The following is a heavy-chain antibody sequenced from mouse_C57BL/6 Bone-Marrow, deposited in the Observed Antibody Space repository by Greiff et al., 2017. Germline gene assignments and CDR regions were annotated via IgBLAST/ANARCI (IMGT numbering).Heavy chain of an antibody. CDR1: GFTFSSYA. V-gene: IGHV5-9-1*02. CDR2: ISSGGDYI. D-gene: IGHD6-1*01. J-gene: IGHJ4*01. CDR3: TRECATYDLDY. Sequence: EVMLVESGEGLVKPGGSLKLSCAASGFTFSSYAMSWVRQTPEKRLEWVAYISSGGDYIYYADTVTGRFTISSNNARNTLYLQVCRLMSEVTAMYSCTRECATYDLDYWGQGTSVTVSS.